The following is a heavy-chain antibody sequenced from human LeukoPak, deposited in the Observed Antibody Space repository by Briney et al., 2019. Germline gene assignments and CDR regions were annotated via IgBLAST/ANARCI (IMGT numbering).Heavy chain of an antibody. CDR1: GFIFSSFT. D-gene: IGHD4-17*01. V-gene: IGHV3-21*01. J-gene: IGHJ4*02. Sequence: PGGSLRLSCAASGFIFSSFTMNWVRQAPGKGLEWVSSISSDSKSIYYADSVKGRFIISRDTAKNSLFLQMDSLRAEDTALYYCTRGSYGDYGYWGQGTLVTVSS. CDR3: TRGSYGDYGY. CDR2: ISSDSKSI.